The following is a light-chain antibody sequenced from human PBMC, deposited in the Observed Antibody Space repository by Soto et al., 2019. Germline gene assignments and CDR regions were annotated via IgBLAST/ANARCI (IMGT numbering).Light chain of an antibody. CDR1: QSVSH. CDR3: QHYNNWPLT. J-gene: IGKJ5*01. CDR2: GAS. Sequence: EIVLTQSPATLSVSPGERATLSCRASQSVSHLAWYQQKPGQAPSLLFDGASARAAGVPARFSVSGSGPDFTLTISSLQSEDFAVYYCQHYNNWPLTFGQGTRLEIK. V-gene: IGKV3-15*01.